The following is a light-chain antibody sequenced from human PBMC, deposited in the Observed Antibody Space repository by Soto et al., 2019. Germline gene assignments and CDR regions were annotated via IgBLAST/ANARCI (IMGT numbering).Light chain of an antibody. J-gene: IGKJ1*01. CDR3: QQRSNWPPWT. CDR2: DAS. Sequence: PGERGTLSCRASESVSSYLAWYQQKPGQAPRLLIYDASNRATGIPARFSGSGSGTDFTLTISSLEPEDFAVYYCQQRSNWPPWTFGQGTKVDIK. V-gene: IGKV3-11*01. CDR1: ESVSSY.